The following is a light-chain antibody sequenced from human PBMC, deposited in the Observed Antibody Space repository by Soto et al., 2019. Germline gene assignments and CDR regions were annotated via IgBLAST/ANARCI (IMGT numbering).Light chain of an antibody. CDR2: DVS. CDR1: SSDVGGYNY. CDR3: SSYTSSSIYVV. Sequence: QSALTQPASVSGSPGQSITISCTGTSSDVGGYNYFSWYQQHPGKAPKLMIYDVSNRPSGVSNRFSGSKSGNTASLTISGLQAEDEADYYCSSYTSSSIYVVFGGGTKVTVL. J-gene: IGLJ2*01. V-gene: IGLV2-14*01.